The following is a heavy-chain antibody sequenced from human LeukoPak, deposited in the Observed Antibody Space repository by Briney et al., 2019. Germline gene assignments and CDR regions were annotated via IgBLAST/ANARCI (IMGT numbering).Heavy chain of an antibody. CDR2: FSYSGST. CDR1: GGSISSYY. V-gene: IGHV4-59*12. CDR3: AREYDQLHLSKL. J-gene: IGHJ3*01. Sequence: PSETLSLTCTVSGGSISSYYWSWIRQPPGKGLEWIGFFSYSGSTTYSPSLKSRVTISVDTSKNQFSLKLSSVTAADTAVYYCAREYDQLHLSKLWGQGTMVTVSS. D-gene: IGHD2-2*01.